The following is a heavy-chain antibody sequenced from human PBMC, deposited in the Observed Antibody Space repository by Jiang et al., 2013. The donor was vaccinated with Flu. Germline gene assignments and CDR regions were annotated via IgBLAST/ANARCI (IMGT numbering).Heavy chain of an antibody. CDR3: ARMELWLNYYYGMDV. D-gene: IGHD5-18*01. J-gene: IGHJ6*02. Sequence: SLRLSCAASGFTFSDYYMSWIRQAPGKGLEWVSYISSSGSTIYYADSVKGRFTISRDNAKNSLYLQMNSLRAEDTAVYYCARMELWLNYYYGMDVWGQGTTVTVSS. CDR2: ISSSGSTI. V-gene: IGHV3-11*04. CDR1: GFTFSDYY.